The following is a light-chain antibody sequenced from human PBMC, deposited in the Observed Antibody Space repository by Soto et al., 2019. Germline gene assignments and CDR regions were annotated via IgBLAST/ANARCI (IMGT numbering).Light chain of an antibody. V-gene: IGKV3-15*01. J-gene: IGKJ2*01. CDR2: GAS. Sequence: EIVMTQSPATLSVSPGERATLSCRASQSVSSSLAWYQQKPGQAPRLLIYGASTRATGIPARFSGSGSGTEFTLTISSLQSEDFAVYYCQQYNKWPPTFGQGTKLEI. CDR1: QSVSSS. CDR3: QQYNKWPPT.